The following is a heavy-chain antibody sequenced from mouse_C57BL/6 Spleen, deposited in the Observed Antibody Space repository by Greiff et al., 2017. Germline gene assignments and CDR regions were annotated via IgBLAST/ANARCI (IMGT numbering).Heavy chain of an antibody. Sequence: VQLQQPGAELVKPGASVKMSCKASGYTFTSYWITWVKQRPGQGLEWIGDTYPGSGSTNYNEKFKSKATLTVDTSSSTAYMQLSSLTSEDSAVYYGAREDDYGDAMDYWGQGTSVTVSS. CDR2: TYPGSGST. V-gene: IGHV1-55*01. D-gene: IGHD2-4*01. J-gene: IGHJ4*01. CDR1: GYTFTSYW. CDR3: AREDDYGDAMDY.